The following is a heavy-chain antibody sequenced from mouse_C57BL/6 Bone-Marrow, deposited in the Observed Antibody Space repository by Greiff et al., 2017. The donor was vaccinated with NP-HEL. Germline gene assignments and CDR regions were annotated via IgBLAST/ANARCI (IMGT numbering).Heavy chain of an antibody. Sequence: EVNVVESGGGLVQPGGSLSLSCAASGFTFTDYYMSWVRQPPGKALEWLGFIRNKANGYTTEYSASVKGRFTISRDNSQSILYLQMNALRAEDSATYYCARYYYGSSHFDDWGQGTTLTVSS. CDR2: IRNKANGYTT. J-gene: IGHJ2*01. V-gene: IGHV7-3*01. CDR1: GFTFTDYY. D-gene: IGHD1-1*01. CDR3: ARYYYGSSHFDD.